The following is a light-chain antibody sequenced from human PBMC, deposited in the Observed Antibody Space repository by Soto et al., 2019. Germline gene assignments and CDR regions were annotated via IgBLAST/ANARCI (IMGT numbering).Light chain of an antibody. CDR2: EGS. CDR1: SSDVGSYNL. Sequence: QSVLTQPASVSGSPGQSITISCTGTSSDVGSYNLVSWYQQHPGKAPKLMIYEGSKRPSGVSNRFSGSKSGNTASLTISGLQAEDEADYYCCSYADSGTVVFGTGTKVTVL. J-gene: IGLJ1*01. CDR3: CSYADSGTVV. V-gene: IGLV2-23*03.